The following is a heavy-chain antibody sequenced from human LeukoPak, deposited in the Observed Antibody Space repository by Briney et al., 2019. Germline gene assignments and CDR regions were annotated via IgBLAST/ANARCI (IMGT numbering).Heavy chain of an antibody. D-gene: IGHD3-10*01. V-gene: IGHV4-61*02. Sequence: SETLSLTCTVSGGSISSGSRYWSWIRQPAGKGLEWIGRIYTSGATNYNPSLKSRVTISVDTSKSQFSLKLSSVTAADTAVYYCARDRSGRMNWYFDLWGRGTLVTVSS. CDR1: GGSISSGSRY. CDR3: ARDRSGRMNWYFDL. J-gene: IGHJ2*01. CDR2: IYTSGAT.